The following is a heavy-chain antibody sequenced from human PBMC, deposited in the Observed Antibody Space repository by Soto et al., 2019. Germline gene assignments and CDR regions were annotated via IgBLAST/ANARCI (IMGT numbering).Heavy chain of an antibody. CDR3: AKVGPSYYYGMDV. V-gene: IGHV3-23*01. CDR1: GFTFSSYA. Sequence: GGSLRLSCAASGFTFSSYAMSWVRQAPGKGLEWVSSISGSGRTIYHADSMRGRFAISRDNSKNSLYLQLNNLRVDDTAVYYCAKVGPSYYYGMDVWGQGTTVTVSS. J-gene: IGHJ6*02. D-gene: IGHD3-16*01. CDR2: ISGSGRTI.